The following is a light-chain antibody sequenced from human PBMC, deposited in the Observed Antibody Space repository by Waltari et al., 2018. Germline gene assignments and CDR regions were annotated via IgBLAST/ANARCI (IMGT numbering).Light chain of an antibody. V-gene: IGLV1-47*01. J-gene: IGLJ3*02. CDR3: ASWDDGLSGWM. Sequence: QSVLTQPPSASGTPGQRVTISCSGSSSNIGRSFVYWYQQLPGTAPKLLIYRNQPRPSGVPDRFSGSRSGTSASLAISGLRSEDETDYYCASWDDGLSGWMFGGGTKLTVL. CDR2: RNQ. CDR1: SSNIGRSF.